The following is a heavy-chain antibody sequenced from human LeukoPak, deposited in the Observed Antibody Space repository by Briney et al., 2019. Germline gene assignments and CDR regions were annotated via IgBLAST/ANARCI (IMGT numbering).Heavy chain of an antibody. V-gene: IGHV3-21*01. CDR3: ARGGYECSCPKD. Sequence: GGSLRLSCAASGFTFSSYSMNWVRQAPGKGLEWVSSISSSSSYIYYADSVEGRFTISRDNAKNSLYLQMNSLRAEDTAVYYCARGGYECSCPKDWGQGTLVTVSS. CDR1: GFTFSSYS. J-gene: IGHJ4*02. CDR2: ISSSSSYI. D-gene: IGHD5-12*01.